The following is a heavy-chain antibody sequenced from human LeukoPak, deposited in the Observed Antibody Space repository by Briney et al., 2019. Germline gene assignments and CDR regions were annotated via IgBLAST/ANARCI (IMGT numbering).Heavy chain of an antibody. CDR1: GYTFTGYY. Sequence: GASVKVSCKASGYTFTGYYLHWVRQAPGQGLEWMGWINPNSGGTNYAQKFQGRVTMTRDTSISTAYMELSRLRSDDTAVYYCAREGELLRANWFDPWGQGTLVTVSS. CDR2: INPNSGGT. J-gene: IGHJ5*02. CDR3: AREGELLRANWFDP. V-gene: IGHV1-2*02. D-gene: IGHD1-26*01.